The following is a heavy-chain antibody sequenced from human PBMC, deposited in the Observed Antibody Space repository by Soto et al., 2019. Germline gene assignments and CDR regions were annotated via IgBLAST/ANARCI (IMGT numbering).Heavy chain of an antibody. Sequence: QVQLQESGPGLVKPSETLSLTCTVSGVSISSYYWSWIRQPPGKGLEWIGYIYYSGSTNYNPSLISRVTLSVDTSKNQLSLRLRSVTTADTAVYYCARESGSYDPLDYWGQGTLVTVSS. CDR2: IYYSGST. CDR3: ARESGSYDPLDY. D-gene: IGHD1-26*01. J-gene: IGHJ4*02. V-gene: IGHV4-59*01. CDR1: GVSISSYY.